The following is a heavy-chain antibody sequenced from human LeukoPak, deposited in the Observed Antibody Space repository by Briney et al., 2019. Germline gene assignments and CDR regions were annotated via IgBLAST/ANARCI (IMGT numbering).Heavy chain of an antibody. CDR1: GFTFTKYD. V-gene: IGHV3-23*01. CDR3: AKEKTLTTAYSDY. Sequence: GGSLRLSCVASGFTFTKYDMSCVRQAPGKGLEWVSGISDSGDQTYYADSVRARFTISRDNSKNTLYLQVNSLRAEDTALYYCAKEKTLTTAYSDYWGQGTLVTVSS. D-gene: IGHD4-17*01. J-gene: IGHJ4*02. CDR2: ISDSGDQT.